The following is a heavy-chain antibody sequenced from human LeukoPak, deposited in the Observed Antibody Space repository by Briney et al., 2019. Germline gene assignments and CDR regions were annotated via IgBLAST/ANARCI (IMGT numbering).Heavy chain of an antibody. V-gene: IGHV4-34*01. CDR2: INHSGST. J-gene: IGHJ4*02. Sequence: SETLSLTCAVYGGSFSGYYWSWIRQPPGKGLEWIGEINHSGSTNYNPSLKSRVTISVDTSKNQFSLKLSSVTAADTAVYYCPRDAYYFGSGSQLDYWGQGTLVTVSS. D-gene: IGHD3-10*01. CDR3: PRDAYYFGSGSQLDY. CDR1: GGSFSGYY.